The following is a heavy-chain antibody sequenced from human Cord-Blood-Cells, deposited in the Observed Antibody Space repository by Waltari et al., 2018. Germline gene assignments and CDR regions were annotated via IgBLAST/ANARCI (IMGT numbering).Heavy chain of an antibody. Sequence: QVQLVQSGAEAKKHGASVKDSCQASGYTFTSYAVHWVRQAPGQRLEWMGWINAGNGNTKYSQKFQGRVTITRDTSASTAYMELSSLRSEDTAVYYCARGSYSSSSWYFDLWGRGTLVTVSS. CDR2: INAGNGNT. J-gene: IGHJ2*01. D-gene: IGHD6-6*01. CDR3: ARGSYSSSSWYFDL. V-gene: IGHV1-3*01. CDR1: GYTFTSYA.